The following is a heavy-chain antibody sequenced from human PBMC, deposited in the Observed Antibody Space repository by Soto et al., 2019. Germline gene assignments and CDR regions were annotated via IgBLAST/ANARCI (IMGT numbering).Heavy chain of an antibody. V-gene: IGHV4-59*08. J-gene: IGHJ3*01. CDR3: ARPGGERLRFDVFDF. CDR2: IYYSGST. Sequence: SETLSLTCTVSGGSISSYYWSWIRQPPGKGLEWIGYIYYSGSTNYNPSLKSRVTISVDTSKNQFSLKLSSVTAADTAVYYCARPGGERLRFDVFDFWGKGTLVTVSS. D-gene: IGHD5-12*01. CDR1: GGSISSYY.